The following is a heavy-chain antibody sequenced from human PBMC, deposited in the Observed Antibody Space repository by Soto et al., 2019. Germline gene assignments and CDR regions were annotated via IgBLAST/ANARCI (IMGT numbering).Heavy chain of an antibody. CDR1: GGSISSSSYY. D-gene: IGHD6-13*01. CDR3: ARHSGGGSWTYYFDY. Sequence: SETLSLTCTVSGGSISSSSYYWGWIRQPPGKGLEWIGRIYYSGSTYYNPSLKSRVTISVDTSKNQFSLKLSSVTAADTAVYYCARHSGGGSWTYYFDYWGQGTLVTVSS. V-gene: IGHV4-39*01. CDR2: IYYSGST. J-gene: IGHJ4*02.